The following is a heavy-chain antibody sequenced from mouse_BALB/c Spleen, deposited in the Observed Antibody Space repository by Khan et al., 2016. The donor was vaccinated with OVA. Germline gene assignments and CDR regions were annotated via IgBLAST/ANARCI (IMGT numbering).Heavy chain of an antibody. Sequence: QVQLKESGPGLVQPSQSLSITCTVSGFSLSNYGVHWVRQSPGKGLEWLGVIWSGGSTDFNAAFISRLSISKDNSKSQVFFKMNSLHTNDSAIYYCARGGLPFAYWGQGTLVTVSA. D-gene: IGHD2-13*01. CDR2: IWSGGST. J-gene: IGHJ3*01. CDR1: GFSLSNYG. V-gene: IGHV2-2*02. CDR3: ARGGLPFAY.